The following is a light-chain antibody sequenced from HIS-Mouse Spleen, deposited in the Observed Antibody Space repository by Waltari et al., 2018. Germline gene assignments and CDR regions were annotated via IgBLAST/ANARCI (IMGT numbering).Light chain of an antibody. CDR3: SSYTSSSTEV. CDR2: DVS. CDR1: SSDVGGHNY. J-gene: IGLJ2*01. Sequence: QSALTQPASVSGSPGPSITISCTGTSSDVGGHNYVSWYQQHPGKAPKLIIYDVSNRPSGVSNRFSGSKSGNTASLTISGLQAEDEADYYCSSYTSSSTEVFGGGTKLTVL. V-gene: IGLV2-14*03.